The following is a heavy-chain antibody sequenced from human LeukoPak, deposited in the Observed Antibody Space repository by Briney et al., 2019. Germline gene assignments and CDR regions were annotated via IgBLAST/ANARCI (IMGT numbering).Heavy chain of an antibody. J-gene: IGHJ4*02. D-gene: IGHD5-18*01. Sequence: PGGSLRLSCTASGFTFSNAWMSGVRQAPGKGLEWVGRIKSKTDGGTTDYAAPVKGRFTISRDDSKNTLYLQMNSLKTEGTAVYYCTTDRGIQLWYHGYWGQGTLVTVSS. CDR2: IKSKTDGGTT. V-gene: IGHV3-15*01. CDR3: TTDRGIQLWYHGY. CDR1: GFTFSNAW.